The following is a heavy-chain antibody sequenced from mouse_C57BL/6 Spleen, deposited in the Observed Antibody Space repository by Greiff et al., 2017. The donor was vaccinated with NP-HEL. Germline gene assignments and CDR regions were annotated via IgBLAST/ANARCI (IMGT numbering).Heavy chain of an antibody. D-gene: IGHD2-10*01. CDR3: ARAYYGNYFDY. CDR2: IDPNSGGT. J-gene: IGHJ2*01. CDR1: GYTFTSYW. Sequence: QVQLKQPGAELVKPGASVKLSCKASGYTFTSYWMHWVKQRPGRGLEWIGRIDPNSGGTKYNEQFKSKATLTVDKPSSTAYRQLSSLTSEDSAVYYCARAYYGNYFDYWGQGTTLTVSS. V-gene: IGHV1-72*01.